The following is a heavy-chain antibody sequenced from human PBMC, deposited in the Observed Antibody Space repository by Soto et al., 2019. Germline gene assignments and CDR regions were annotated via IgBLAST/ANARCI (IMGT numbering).Heavy chain of an antibody. D-gene: IGHD3-10*01. V-gene: IGHV3-23*01. CDR2: ISGSGGNT. CDR1: GFTFSSNS. J-gene: IGHJ3*02. Sequence: EVRLLESGGGVVQPGGSLRLSCAASGFTFSSNSMSWVRQAPGKGREWVASISGSGGNTYNADSLKGRFTISRDNSKNTLFLQMSSLRVEDTAVYYCAKDYGSGMRGSFDMWGQGTMVAVSS. CDR3: AKDYGSGMRGSFDM.